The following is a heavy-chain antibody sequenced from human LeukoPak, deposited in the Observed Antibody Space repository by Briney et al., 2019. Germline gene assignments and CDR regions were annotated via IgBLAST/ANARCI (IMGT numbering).Heavy chain of an antibody. J-gene: IGHJ5*02. V-gene: IGHV3-30*03. CDR3: AREAMGTTFSAWFDP. CDR1: GFTFSNYG. Sequence: GGSLRLSCAASGFTFSNYGMHWVRQAPGKGLEWVAVISSDGSIDYYADSVRGRFTVSRDNSKNTMFLQFNTLRPEDTAVYYCAREAMGTTFSAWFDPWGQGTLVTVSS. CDR2: ISSDGSID. D-gene: IGHD1-7*01.